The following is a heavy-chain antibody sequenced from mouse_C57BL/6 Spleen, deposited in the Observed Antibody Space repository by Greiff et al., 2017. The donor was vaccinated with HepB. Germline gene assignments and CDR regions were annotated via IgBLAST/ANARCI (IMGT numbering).Heavy chain of an antibody. V-gene: IGHV1-81*01. CDR3: ARDGNDGYFDY. CDR1: GYTFTSYG. J-gene: IGHJ2*01. Sequence: QVQLKESGAELARPGASVKLSCKASGYTFTSYGISWVKQRTGQGLEWIGEIYPRSGNTYYNEKFKGKATLTADKSSSTAYMELRSLTSEDSAVYFCARDGNDGYFDYWGQGTTLTVSS. D-gene: IGHD2-3*01. CDR2: IYPRSGNT.